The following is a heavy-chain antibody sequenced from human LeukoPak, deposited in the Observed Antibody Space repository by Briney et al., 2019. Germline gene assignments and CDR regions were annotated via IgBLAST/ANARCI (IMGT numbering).Heavy chain of an antibody. D-gene: IGHD1-26*01. Sequence: PSGTLSLTCAVYGGSFSNYYWSWIRQPPGKRLEWIGEINHSGSTNYNPSLKRRVSVSLDTSKNQFSLKLTSVTAADTAVYYCARGGWELPEGYFDSWGQGTLVSVSS. CDR1: GGSFSNYY. CDR3: ARGGWELPEGYFDS. CDR2: INHSGST. V-gene: IGHV4-34*01. J-gene: IGHJ4*02.